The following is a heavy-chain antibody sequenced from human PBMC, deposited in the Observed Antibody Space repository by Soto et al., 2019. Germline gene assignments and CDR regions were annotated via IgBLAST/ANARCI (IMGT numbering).Heavy chain of an antibody. Sequence: VQLVESGGGVVQPGRSLRLSCAASGFTFNSYGMHWVRQGPGNGLVWVAFISYDSTKTYYADSVKGRITISRDNSNSALYVQMDSLTGEDTAVYYCARTRSAWSDFHYYSLDVWGQGTTVTVSS. V-gene: IGHV3-30*03. CDR2: ISYDSTKT. J-gene: IGHJ6*02. D-gene: IGHD1-26*01. CDR3: ARTRSAWSDFHYYSLDV. CDR1: GFTFNSYG.